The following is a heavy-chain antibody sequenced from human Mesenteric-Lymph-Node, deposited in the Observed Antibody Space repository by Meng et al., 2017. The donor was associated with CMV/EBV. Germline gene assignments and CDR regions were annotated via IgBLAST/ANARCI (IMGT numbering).Heavy chain of an antibody. V-gene: IGHV1-2*02. CDR2: INPNSGGT. CDR1: GYTFTGYY. Sequence: ASVKVSCKASGYTFTGYYMHWVRQAPGQGLEWMGWINPNSGGTNYAQKFQGRVTMTRDTSISTAYMELSSLRSEDTAVYYCARGARKGYCSGSSCYSSSPFDYWGQGTLVTVSS. CDR3: ARGARKGYCSGSSCYSSSPFDY. J-gene: IGHJ4*02. D-gene: IGHD2-15*01.